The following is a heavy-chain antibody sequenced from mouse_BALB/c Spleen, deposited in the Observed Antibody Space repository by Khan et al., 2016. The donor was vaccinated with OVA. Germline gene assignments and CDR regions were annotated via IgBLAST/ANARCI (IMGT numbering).Heavy chain of an antibody. V-gene: IGHV5-6-4*01. J-gene: IGHJ1*01. D-gene: IGHD2-1*01. CDR3: TRDGNYAHWYVDV. Sequence: EVELVESGGGLVRPGGSLKLSCAASVFSFTSYTMSWVRQTPEKRLEWVATISSGSTYTYYPDSVKGRFTISRDHAKNTLYLQMSSLQSEDTAMYYCTRDGNYAHWYVDVWGAGTTVTVSS. CDR1: VFSFTSYT. CDR2: ISSGSTYT.